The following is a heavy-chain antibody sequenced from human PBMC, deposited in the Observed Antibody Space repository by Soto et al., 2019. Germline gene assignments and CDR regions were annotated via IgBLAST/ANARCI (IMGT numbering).Heavy chain of an antibody. V-gene: IGHV3-15*01. CDR2: IKRKTDGGTT. CDR1: GFTFGDAW. CDR3: VRGLMVYGRERVFDY. Sequence: EVQLVESGGGLVEPGGSLRLSCAASGFTFGDAWLSWVRQAPGKGLEWVGRIKRKTDGGTTDYATPVKGRFTISRDDSKNALYLEMKSLKIEDTGLYYCVRGLMVYGRERVFDYWGEGTLVSVSS. J-gene: IGHJ4*02. D-gene: IGHD2-8*01.